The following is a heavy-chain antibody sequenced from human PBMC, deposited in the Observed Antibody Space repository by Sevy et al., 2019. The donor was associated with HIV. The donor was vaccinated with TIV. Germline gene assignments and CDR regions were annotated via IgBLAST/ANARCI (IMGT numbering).Heavy chain of an antibody. D-gene: IGHD3-22*01. CDR3: ARAPYYYGSSGYFFPWFLDY. Sequence: SETLSLTCTVSGYSISSGYYWDWIRQPPGKGLEWIGSIYHSGSTYYNPSLKSRVTISVDTSKNQFSLKLSSVTAADTAVYYCARAPYYYGSSGYFFPWFLDYWGQGTLVTVSS. CDR2: IYHSGST. V-gene: IGHV4-38-2*02. J-gene: IGHJ4*02. CDR1: GYSISSGYY.